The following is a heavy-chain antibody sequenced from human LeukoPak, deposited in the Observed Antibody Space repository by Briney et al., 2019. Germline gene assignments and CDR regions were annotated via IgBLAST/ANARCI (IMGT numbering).Heavy chain of an antibody. CDR2: INAGNGNT. Sequence: ASVKVSCKASGYTFTSYYMHWVRQAPGQRLEWMGWINAGNGNTKYSQEFQGRVTITRDTSASTAYMELSSLRSEDMAVYYCARDLRRGSSSWYVSGGDYWGQGTLVTVSS. CDR1: GYTFTSYY. CDR3: ARDLRRGSSSWYVSGGDY. D-gene: IGHD6-13*01. J-gene: IGHJ4*02. V-gene: IGHV1-3*03.